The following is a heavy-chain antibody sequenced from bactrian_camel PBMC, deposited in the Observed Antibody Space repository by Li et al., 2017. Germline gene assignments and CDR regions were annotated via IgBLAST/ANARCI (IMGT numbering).Heavy chain of an antibody. CDR3: AASVGGQYCSAPYLIRAQEKGMAY. CDR1: RYTYKRNC. CDR2: LWIGGATT. J-gene: IGHJ4*01. D-gene: IGHD2*01. V-gene: IGHV3S31*01. Sequence: DVQLVESGGGSVQAGGSLRLSCAAGRYTYKRNCMGWFRQRPGKDREGLAVLWIGGATTVYADSVKGRFIISRDNAKTILYLEMNSLKPEDTAMYYCAASVGGQYCSAPYLIRAQEKGMAYRGQGTQVTVS.